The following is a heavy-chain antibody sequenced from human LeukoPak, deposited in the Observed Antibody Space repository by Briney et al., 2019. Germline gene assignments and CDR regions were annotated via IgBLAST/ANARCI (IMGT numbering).Heavy chain of an antibody. D-gene: IGHD6-13*01. CDR3: AREISSWYRTEGRFDP. CDR1: GFTFSSYW. J-gene: IGHJ5*02. V-gene: IGHV3-7*01. CDR2: IKQDGSEK. Sequence: GGSLRLSCAASGFTFSSYWMTWVRQALGKGLEWVANIKQDGSEKYYVDSVRGRFTITRDNAKNSLYLQMNSLRAEDTAVYYCAREISSWYRTEGRFDPWGQGTLVTVSS.